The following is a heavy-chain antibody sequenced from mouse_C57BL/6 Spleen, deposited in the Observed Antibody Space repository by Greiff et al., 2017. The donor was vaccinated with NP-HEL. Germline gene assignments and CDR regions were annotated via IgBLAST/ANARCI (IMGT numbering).Heavy chain of an antibody. CDR3: ARSYYYGSSPYYFDY. CDR1: GYTFTSYW. D-gene: IGHD1-1*01. Sequence: VQLQQPGAELVKPGASVKLSCKASGYTFTSYWMHWVKQRPGRGLEWIGRIDPNSGGTKYNEKFKSKATLTVDKPSSTAYMQLSSLTSEDSAVYYFARSYYYGSSPYYFDYWGQGTLVTVSA. J-gene: IGHJ3*01. CDR2: IDPNSGGT. V-gene: IGHV1-72*01.